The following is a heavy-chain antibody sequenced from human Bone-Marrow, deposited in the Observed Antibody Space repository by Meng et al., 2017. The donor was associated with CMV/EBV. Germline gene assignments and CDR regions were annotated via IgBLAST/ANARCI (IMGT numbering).Heavy chain of an antibody. Sequence: GGSLRLSCAASGFTFSDHYMSWIRQAPGKGLEWVSYISSSGNNIYYADSVKGRFTIYRDNAKDSLYLQMNSLRAEDTAVYYCARDFFGGGWFDPCGQGTLVTVSS. CDR1: GFTFSDHY. CDR3: ARDFFGGGWFDP. D-gene: IGHD3-10*01. V-gene: IGHV3-11*01. CDR2: ISSSGNNI. J-gene: IGHJ5*02.